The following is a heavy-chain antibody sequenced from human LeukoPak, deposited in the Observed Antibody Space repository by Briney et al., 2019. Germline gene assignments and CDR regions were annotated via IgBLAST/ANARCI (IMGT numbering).Heavy chain of an antibody. J-gene: IGHJ4*02. CDR3: AIVIAVAGPATFY. CDR2: ISGSGDST. V-gene: IGHV3-23*01. D-gene: IGHD6-19*01. CDR1: GFTFSSYA. Sequence: GGSLTLSCAASGFTFSSYAMSWVRQAPGKGLEWVSSISGSGDSTYYADSVKGRSTISRDNSKNTLYLQMNSLRAEDTALYYCAIVIAVAGPATFYWGQGTLATVSS.